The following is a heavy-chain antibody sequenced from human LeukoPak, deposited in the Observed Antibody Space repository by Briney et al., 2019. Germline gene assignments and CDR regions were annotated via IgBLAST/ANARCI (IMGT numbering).Heavy chain of an antibody. V-gene: IGHV1-2*02. CDR2: INPNSGGT. CDR3: ARGLYCSSTSCYGGYYYYYMDV. J-gene: IGHJ6*03. CDR1: GYTFTGYY. D-gene: IGHD2-2*01. Sequence: ASVKVSCKASGYTFTGYYMHWVRQAPGQGLEWMGWINPNSGGTNYAQKFQGRVTMTRDTSISTAYMELGRLRSDDTAVYYCARGLYCSSTSCYGGYYYYYMDVWGKGTTVTISS.